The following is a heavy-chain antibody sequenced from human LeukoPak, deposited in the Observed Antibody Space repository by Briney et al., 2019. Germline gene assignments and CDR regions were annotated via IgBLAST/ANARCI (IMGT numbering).Heavy chain of an antibody. V-gene: IGHV4-38-2*02. D-gene: IGHD6-19*01. CDR2: INHSGST. CDR3: ARGSVLVSAVAGDSYYYYMDV. J-gene: IGHJ6*03. CDR1: GYSISSGYY. Sequence: PSETLSLTCTVSGYSISSGYYWSWIRQPPGKGLEWIGEINHSGSTNYNPSLKSRVTISVDTSKNQFSLKLSSVTAADTAVYYCARGSVLVSAVAGDSYYYYMDVWGKGTTVTVSS.